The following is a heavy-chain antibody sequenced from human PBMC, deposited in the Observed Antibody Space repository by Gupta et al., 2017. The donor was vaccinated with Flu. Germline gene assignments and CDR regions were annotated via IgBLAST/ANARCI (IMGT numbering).Heavy chain of an antibody. CDR3: ARGRSSAFYGGDFDH. D-gene: IGHD3-22*01. CDR1: GYTCNNYG. J-gene: IGHJ4*02. Sequence: QVQLLQSGGEGKKPGASVEVSCKASGYTCNNYGVSWVRRAPGQGLEWIGWISGYNGNTEYAQKFQGRVTLSTDTSTSTAYLDLRSLRSDDTALYYCARGRSSAFYGGDFDHWGQGTLVTVSS. V-gene: IGHV1-18*01. CDR2: ISGYNGNT.